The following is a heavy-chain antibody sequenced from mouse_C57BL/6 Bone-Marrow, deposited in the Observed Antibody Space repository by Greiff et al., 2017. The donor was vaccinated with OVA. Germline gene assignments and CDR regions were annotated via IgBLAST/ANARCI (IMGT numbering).Heavy chain of an antibody. CDR1: GFNIKDDY. D-gene: IGHD2-1*01. V-gene: IGHV14-4*01. CDR3: TSYGNFDY. Sequence: VQLQQSGAELVRPGASVKLSCTASGFNIKDDYMHWVKQRPEQGVEWIGWIDPENGDTEYASKFQGKATITADTSSNTAYLQLSSLTSEDTAVYYCTSYGNFDYWGQGTTLTVSS. J-gene: IGHJ2*01. CDR2: IDPENGDT.